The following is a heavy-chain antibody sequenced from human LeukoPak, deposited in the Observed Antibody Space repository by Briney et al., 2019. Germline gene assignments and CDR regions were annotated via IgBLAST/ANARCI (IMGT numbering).Heavy chain of an antibody. CDR3: ARDPSGYYDSSGYLHDGTFDY. Sequence: GASVKVSCKASGYTFTGYYMHWVRQAPGQRLEWMGRINPNSGGTNYAQKFQGRVTMTRETTISTAYMELSRLRSDDTAVYYCARDPSGYYDSSGYLHDGTFDYWGQGTLVTVSS. CDR2: INPNSGGT. CDR1: GYTFTGYY. J-gene: IGHJ4*02. V-gene: IGHV1-2*06. D-gene: IGHD3-22*01.